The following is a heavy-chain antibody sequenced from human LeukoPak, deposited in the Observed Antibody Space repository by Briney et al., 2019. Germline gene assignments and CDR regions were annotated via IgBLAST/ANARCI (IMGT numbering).Heavy chain of an antibody. CDR2: IKQDGSEK. CDR3: ARDLEGPICYFDY. Sequence: GGSLRLSCAASGFTFSSYWMSWVRQAPGKGLEWVANIKQDGSEKYYVDSVKGRFTISRDNAKNSLYLQMNSLRAEDTAVYYCARDLEGPICYFDYWGQGTLVTVSS. J-gene: IGHJ4*02. D-gene: IGHD2-21*01. CDR1: GFTFSSYW. V-gene: IGHV3-7*01.